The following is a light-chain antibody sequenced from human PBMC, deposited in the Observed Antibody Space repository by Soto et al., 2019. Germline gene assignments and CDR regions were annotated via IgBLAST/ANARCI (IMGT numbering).Light chain of an antibody. J-gene: IGLJ2*01. CDR2: EVS. CDR1: SSDVGGYNY. Sequence: QSALTQPPSASGSPGQSVTISCTGTSSDVGGYNYVSWYQHHPGKAPKLMIYEVSNRPSGVPDRFSGSKSGNTASLTVSGLQAEDEADYYCSSYAGSNTFVFGGGTKLTVL. V-gene: IGLV2-8*01. CDR3: SSYAGSNTFV.